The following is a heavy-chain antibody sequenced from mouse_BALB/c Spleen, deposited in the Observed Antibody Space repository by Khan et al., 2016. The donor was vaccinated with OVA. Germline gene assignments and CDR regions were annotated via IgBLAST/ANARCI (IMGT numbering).Heavy chain of an antibody. Sequence: VQLQQSGPELVRPGVSVKISCKGSGYTFTDYGMHWVRQSPAKSLEWIGVITTYSGDTNYNQKFKGTATMTVDKSSSTAYMELARLTSEDSAMYYCARVTLRLDYWGQGTSVTVSS. J-gene: IGHJ4*01. CDR1: GYTFTDYG. CDR2: ITTYSGDT. CDR3: ARVTLRLDY. D-gene: IGHD1-1*01. V-gene: IGHV1S137*01.